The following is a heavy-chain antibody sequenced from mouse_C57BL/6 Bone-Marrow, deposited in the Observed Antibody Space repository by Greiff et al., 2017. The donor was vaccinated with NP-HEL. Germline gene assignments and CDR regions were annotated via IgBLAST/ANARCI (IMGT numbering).Heavy chain of an antibody. CDR1: GYAFSSSW. Sequence: QVQLQQSGPELVKPGASVKISCKASGYAFSSSWMNWVKQRPGKGLEWIGRIYPGDGDTNYNGKFKGKATLTAAKSSSTAYMQLSSLTSEDSAVYFCAGGGNYWYFDVWGTGTTVTVSS. D-gene: IGHD2-1*01. V-gene: IGHV1-82*01. CDR3: AGGGNYWYFDV. CDR2: IYPGDGDT. J-gene: IGHJ1*03.